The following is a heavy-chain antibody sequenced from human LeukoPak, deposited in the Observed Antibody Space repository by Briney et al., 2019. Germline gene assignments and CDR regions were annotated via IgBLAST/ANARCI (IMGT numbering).Heavy chain of an antibody. V-gene: IGHV3-9*01. CDR2: ISWNSGSI. CDR3: AKDIDGSGWYYFDY. Sequence: GGSLRLSCAASGFTFDDYAMHWVRQAPGKGLEWVSGISWNSGSIGYADSVKGRFTISRDNAKNSLYLQMNSLRAEDTALYYCAKDIDGSGWYYFDYWGQGTLVTVSS. CDR1: GFTFDDYA. D-gene: IGHD6-19*01. J-gene: IGHJ4*02.